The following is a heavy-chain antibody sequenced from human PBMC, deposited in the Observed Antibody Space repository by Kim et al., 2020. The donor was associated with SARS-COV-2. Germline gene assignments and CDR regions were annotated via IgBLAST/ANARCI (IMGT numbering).Heavy chain of an antibody. V-gene: IGHV3-48*03. CDR2: TI. Sequence: TIHYADSVRGRFTISRDNAKNSLYLKMNSLRAEDTGVYYCARARDQYFDYWGQGTLVTVSS. J-gene: IGHJ4*02. CDR3: ARARDQYFDY. D-gene: IGHD2-21*02.